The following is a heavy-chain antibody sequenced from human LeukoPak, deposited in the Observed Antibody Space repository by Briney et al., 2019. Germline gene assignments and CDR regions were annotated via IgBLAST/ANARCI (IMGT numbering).Heavy chain of an antibody. J-gene: IGHJ4*02. V-gene: IGHV3-66*04. D-gene: IGHD6-13*01. CDR3: ARHSEYGTSWFDY. CDR2: IYSGGST. Sequence: GGSLRLSCAASGFTFSSYAMSWVRQAPGKGLEWVSVIYSGGSTYYADSVKGRFTISRDISKNTLNLQMNSLRVEDTAVYYCARHSEYGTSWFDYWGQGTPVTVSS. CDR1: GFTFSSYA.